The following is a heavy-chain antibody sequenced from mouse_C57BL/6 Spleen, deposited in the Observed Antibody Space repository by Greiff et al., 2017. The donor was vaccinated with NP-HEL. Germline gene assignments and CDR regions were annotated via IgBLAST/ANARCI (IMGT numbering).Heavy chain of an antibody. J-gene: IGHJ2*01. D-gene: IGHD1-1*01. CDR1: GYTFTDYY. Sequence: VQLQQSGPVLVKPGASVKMSCKASGYTFTDYYMNWVKQSHGKSLEWIGVINPYNGGTSYNQKFKGKATLTVDKSSSTAYMELNSLTSEDSAVYYCAYYGSSYFDYWGQGTTLTVSS. CDR3: AYYGSSYFDY. V-gene: IGHV1-19*01. CDR2: INPYNGGT.